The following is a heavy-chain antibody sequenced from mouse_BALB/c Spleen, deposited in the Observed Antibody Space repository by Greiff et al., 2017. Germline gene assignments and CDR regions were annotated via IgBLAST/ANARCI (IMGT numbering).Heavy chain of an antibody. CDR3: ARQGSIGAMDY. CDR1: GFTFSSYA. Sequence: EVMLVESGGGLVKPGGSLKLSCAASGFTFSSYAMSWVRQTPEKRLEWVATISSGGSYTYYPDSVKGRFTISRDNAKNTLYLQMSSLRSEDTAMYYCARQGSIGAMDYWGQGTSVTVSS. J-gene: IGHJ4*01. CDR2: ISSGGSYT. D-gene: IGHD2-14*01. V-gene: IGHV5-9-3*01.